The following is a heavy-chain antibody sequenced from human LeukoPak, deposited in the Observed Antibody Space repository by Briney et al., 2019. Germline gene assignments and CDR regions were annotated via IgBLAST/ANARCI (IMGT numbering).Heavy chain of an antibody. J-gene: IGHJ4*02. CDR3: ARDLGYSSGRGFDY. D-gene: IGHD6-19*01. CDR1: GGSISSYY. V-gene: IGHV4-59*01. Sequence: PSETLSLTCTVSGGSISSYYWSWVRHPPGKGLEWVGYIYYSGSTNYNPSLKTRVPISGDTPKQQFSLKLSSVTAADAAVYYCARDLGYSSGRGFDYWGQGTLVTVSS. CDR2: IYYSGST.